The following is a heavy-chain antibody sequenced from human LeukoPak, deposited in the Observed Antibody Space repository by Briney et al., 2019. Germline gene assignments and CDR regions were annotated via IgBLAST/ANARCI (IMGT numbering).Heavy chain of an antibody. J-gene: IGHJ4*02. CDR2: ISGSGGGT. CDR1: GFTFSSYA. D-gene: IGHD3-16*01. V-gene: IGHV3-23*01. Sequence: GGSLRLSCAASGFTFSSYAMSWVRQAPEKGLEWVSTISGSGGGTYYADSVKGRFTISRDDSKNTLYLQMNSLRAEDTAVYYCAGYGHDGGLDYWGQGTLVTASS. CDR3: AGYGHDGGLDY.